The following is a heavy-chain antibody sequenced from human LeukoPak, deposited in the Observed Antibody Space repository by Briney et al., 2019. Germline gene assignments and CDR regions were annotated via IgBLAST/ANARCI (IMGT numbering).Heavy chain of an antibody. Sequence: SVKVSCKASGGTFSSYAISWVRQAPGQGLEWMRGIIPIFGTANYAQKFQGRVTITTDESTSTAYMELSSLRSEDTAVYYCARGRGWLTNWFDPWGQGTLVTVSS. CDR2: IIPIFGTA. D-gene: IGHD5-24*01. J-gene: IGHJ5*02. CDR1: GGTFSSYA. V-gene: IGHV1-69*05. CDR3: ARGRGWLTNWFDP.